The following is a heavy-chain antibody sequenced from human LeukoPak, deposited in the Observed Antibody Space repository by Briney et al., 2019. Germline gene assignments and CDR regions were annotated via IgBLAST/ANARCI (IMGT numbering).Heavy chain of an antibody. CDR1: GFTFSSYA. CDR2: ISGSGGST. Sequence: GGSLRLSCAASGFTFSSYAMSWVRQAPGKGLEWVSAISGSGGSTYYADSVQGRFTISRDNSRNTLYLHIDSQRVEDTATYYCARGTTDLDYWGQGTRVIVSS. CDR3: ARGTTDLDY. D-gene: IGHD1-14*01. V-gene: IGHV3-23*01. J-gene: IGHJ4*02.